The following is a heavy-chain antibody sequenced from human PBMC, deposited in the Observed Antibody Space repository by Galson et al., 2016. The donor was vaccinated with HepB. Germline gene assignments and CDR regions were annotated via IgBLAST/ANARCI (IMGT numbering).Heavy chain of an antibody. CDR1: GSTFSIYW. Sequence: SLRLSCAASGSTFSIYWMSWVRQAPRKGLEWVAKIKEDGGARYYVDSVKGRFTISRDNAKNSMYLEMYSLRAEDTAVYYCARGYYGFDLWGRGTLVTVSS. J-gene: IGHJ2*01. CDR3: ARGYYGFDL. V-gene: IGHV3-7*01. CDR2: IKEDGGAR. D-gene: IGHD4-17*01.